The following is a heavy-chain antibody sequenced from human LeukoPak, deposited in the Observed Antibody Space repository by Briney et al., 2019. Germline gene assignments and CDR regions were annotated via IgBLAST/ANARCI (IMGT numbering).Heavy chain of an antibody. CDR2: ISSDSSHI. CDR3: ARGSVGGGNYFDY. D-gene: IGHD3-16*01. J-gene: IGHJ4*02. Sequence: GGSLRLSCAASGFTFSSYIMNWVRQAPGKGLEWVSSISSDSSHIYYADSVKGRFTISRDNAKNSLYLQMNSLRAEDTAVYYCARGSVGGGNYFDYWGQGTLVTVSS. V-gene: IGHV3-21*01. CDR1: GFTFSSYI.